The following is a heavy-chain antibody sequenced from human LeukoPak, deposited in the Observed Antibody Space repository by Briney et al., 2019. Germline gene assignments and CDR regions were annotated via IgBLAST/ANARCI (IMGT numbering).Heavy chain of an antibody. CDR1: GGSISSSSYY. Sequence: SETLSLTCTVSGGSISSSSYYWGWIRQPPGKGLEWIGSIYYSGSTYYNPSLKSRVTISVDTSKNQFSLKLSSVTAADTAVYYCARARGHIGYCSSTSLAGCYYYGMDVWGQGTTVTVSS. V-gene: IGHV4-39*07. D-gene: IGHD2-2*01. J-gene: IGHJ6*02. CDR2: IYYSGST. CDR3: ARARGHIGYCSSTSLAGCYYYGMDV.